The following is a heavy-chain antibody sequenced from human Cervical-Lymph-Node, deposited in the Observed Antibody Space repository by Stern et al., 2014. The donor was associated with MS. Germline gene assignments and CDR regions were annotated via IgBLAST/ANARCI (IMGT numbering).Heavy chain of an antibody. CDR2: FYSGIST. V-gene: IGHV3-66*01. J-gene: IGHJ5*02. CDR3: TREMAARRLDP. CDR1: GSTVNSNY. Sequence: EVQLEEYGGTLVQPGGSLRLSCAASGSTVNSNYMTWVRQAPGKGQEWVSIFYSGISTYYAESVKGIFSFSIDNSKNTLYLQMNNLRVEDTAMYYCTREMAARRLDPWGQGTLVIVSA. D-gene: IGHD5-24*01.